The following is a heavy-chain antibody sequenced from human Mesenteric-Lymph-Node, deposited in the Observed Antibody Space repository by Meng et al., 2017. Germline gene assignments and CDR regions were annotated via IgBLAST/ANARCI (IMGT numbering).Heavy chain of an antibody. D-gene: IGHD6-19*01. J-gene: IGHJ4*02. CDR2: ISHTGTT. CDR3: AGRQWLGPQ. V-gene: IGHV4-4*02. CDR1: CDSISNNYW. Sequence: QRQGSGPGLVKPSGTLSLTCAVSCDSISNNYWWTWVRQSPGKGLEWIGEISHTGTTNYNPSLEIRVTISVDKSNNQFSLKLNSVTAADTAIYYCAGRQWLGPQWGQGTLVTVSS.